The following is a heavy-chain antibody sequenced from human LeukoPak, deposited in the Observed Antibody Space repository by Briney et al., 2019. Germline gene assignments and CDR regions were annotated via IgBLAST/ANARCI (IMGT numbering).Heavy chain of an antibody. Sequence: GSLRLSCAVSGFTVSSNYMSWVRQPPGKGLEWIGNIYYTGSTYYNPSLKSRITISVDTSKNQFSLKLSSVTAADTAVYYCARDYVQRQQLVFDYWGQGTLVTVSS. J-gene: IGHJ4*02. CDR3: ARDYVQRQQLVFDY. CDR1: GFTVSSNY. CDR2: IYYTGST. D-gene: IGHD6-13*01. V-gene: IGHV4-59*02.